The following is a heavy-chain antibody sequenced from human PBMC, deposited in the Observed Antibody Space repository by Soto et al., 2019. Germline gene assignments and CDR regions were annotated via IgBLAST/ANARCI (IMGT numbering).Heavy chain of an antibody. CDR3: ARDLGGGYGTYYYYYMDV. Sequence: ASVKVSCKASGYTFTSYGISWVRQAPGQGLEWMGWISAYNGNTNYAQKLQGRVTMTTDTSTSTAYMELRSLRSDDTAVYYCARDLGGGYGTYYYYYMDVWGKGTTVTVSS. CDR2: ISAYNGNT. J-gene: IGHJ6*03. V-gene: IGHV1-18*01. D-gene: IGHD5-12*01. CDR1: GYTFTSYG.